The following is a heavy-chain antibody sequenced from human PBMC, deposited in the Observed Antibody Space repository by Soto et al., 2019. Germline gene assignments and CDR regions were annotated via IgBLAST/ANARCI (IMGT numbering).Heavy chain of an antibody. J-gene: IGHJ6*02. V-gene: IGHV1-18*04. CDR1: GYTFTSYG. CDR2: ISAYNGNT. CDR3: ARFGPITMVRGASPQFRNYYYYGMDV. D-gene: IGHD3-10*01. Sequence: GASVKVSCKASGYTFTSYGISWVRQAPGQGLEWMGWISAYNGNTNYAQKLQGRVTMTTDTSTSTAYMELRSLRSDDTAVYYCARFGPITMVRGASPQFRNYYYYGMDVWGQGTTVTVSS.